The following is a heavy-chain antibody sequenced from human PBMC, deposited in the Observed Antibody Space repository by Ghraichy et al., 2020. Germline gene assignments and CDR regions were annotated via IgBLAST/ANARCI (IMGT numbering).Heavy chain of an antibody. V-gene: IGHV4-31*11. D-gene: IGHD1-14*01. J-gene: IGHJ4*02. CDR3: AAGTDAYKIHY. CDR1: GDSVSSGGFY. Sequence: TLSLTCAVSGDSVSSGGFYWSWIRQHPGEGLDSIGYIFSSGGTDYSPSLKGRLTMSLDTSKNHLSLRLTSVTAADTAMYYCAAGTDAYKIHYWGQGTLVTVSS. CDR2: IFSSGGT.